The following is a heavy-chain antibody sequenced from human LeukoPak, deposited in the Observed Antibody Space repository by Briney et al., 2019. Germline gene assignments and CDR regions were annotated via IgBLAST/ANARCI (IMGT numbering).Heavy chain of an antibody. CDR1: GYSFTSYW. Sequence: GESLKISCKGSGYSFTSYWIGWVRQVPGKGLEWMGIIYPGDSDTRYSPSFQGQVTISADKSISTAYLQWSSLKASDTAMYYRARRLGYCSGGSCSRFLNWFDPWGQGTLVTVSS. J-gene: IGHJ5*02. CDR3: ARRLGYCSGGSCSRFLNWFDP. D-gene: IGHD2-15*01. CDR2: IYPGDSDT. V-gene: IGHV5-51*01.